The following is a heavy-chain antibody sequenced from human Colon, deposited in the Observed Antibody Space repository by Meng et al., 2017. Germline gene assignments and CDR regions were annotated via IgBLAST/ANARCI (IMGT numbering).Heavy chain of an antibody. CDR1: GGSFSGYY. J-gene: IGHJ5*02. Sequence: QVQLQQWGAGLLKPSETLSLTGAVYGGSFSGYYWSWICQPPGKGLEWIGEINHSGSTNYNPSLKSRVSISVDTSKNQFSLKLSSVTAADTAVYYCARPLKSRDAYNEPPWGQGTLVTVSS. D-gene: IGHD5-24*01. CDR3: ARPLKSRDAYNEPP. CDR2: INHSGST. V-gene: IGHV4-34*01.